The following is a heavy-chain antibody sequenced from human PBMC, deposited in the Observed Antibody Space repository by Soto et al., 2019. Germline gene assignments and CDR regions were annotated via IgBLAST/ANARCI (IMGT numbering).Heavy chain of an antibody. CDR2: ISAYNGNT. Sequence: QVQLVQSGAEVKKPGASVKVSCKASGYTFTSYGISWVRQAPGQGLEWMGWISAYNGNTNYAQKLQGRVTMTTVTSASAAYMELRTLRSDDKAVYYCVVAAQPYDYDSWGQGTLVTVSS. CDR1: GYTFTSYG. CDR3: VVAAQPYDYDS. J-gene: IGHJ4*02. V-gene: IGHV1-18*01. D-gene: IGHD2-15*01.